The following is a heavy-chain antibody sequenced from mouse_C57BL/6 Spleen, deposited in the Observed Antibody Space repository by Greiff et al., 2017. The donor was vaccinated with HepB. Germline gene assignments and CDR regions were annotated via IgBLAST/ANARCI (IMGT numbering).Heavy chain of an antibody. CDR2: IYPGSGST. D-gene: IGHD2-5*01. CDR1: GYTFTSYW. J-gene: IGHJ1*03. Sequence: QVQLQQPGAELVKPGASVKMSCKASGYTFTSYWITWVKQRPGQGLEWIGDIYPGSGSTNYNEKFKSKATLTVDTSSSTAYMQLSSLTSEDSAVYYCARKYSNYRCWYFDVWGTGTTVTVSS. V-gene: IGHV1-55*01. CDR3: ARKYSNYRCWYFDV.